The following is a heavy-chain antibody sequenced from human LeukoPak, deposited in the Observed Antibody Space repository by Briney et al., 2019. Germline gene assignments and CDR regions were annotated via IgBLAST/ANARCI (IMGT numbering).Heavy chain of an antibody. V-gene: IGHV3-33*01. Sequence: GRSLRLSCAASGFTFSSYGMHWVRQAPGKGLEWVAVIWYDGSNKYYADSVKGRFTISRDNSKNTLYLQMSSLRAEDTAVYYCARPTSYDYVWGSYRLDYWGQGTLVTVSS. D-gene: IGHD3-16*02. CDR2: IWYDGSNK. CDR1: GFTFSSYG. J-gene: IGHJ4*02. CDR3: ARPTSYDYVWGSYRLDY.